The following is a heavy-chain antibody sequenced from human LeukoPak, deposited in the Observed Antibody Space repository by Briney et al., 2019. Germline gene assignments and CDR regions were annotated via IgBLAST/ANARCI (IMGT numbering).Heavy chain of an antibody. J-gene: IGHJ4*02. CDR2: IYYSGST. CDR3: ARRTTVWDY. CDR1: GGSISSSSYY. Sequence: SETLSLTCTVSGGSISSSSYYWGWFRQPPGKGLEWIGSIYYSGSTYYNPSLKSRVTISVDTSKNQFSLKLSSVTAADTAVYYCARRTTVWDYWGQGTLVTVSS. D-gene: IGHD4-11*01. V-gene: IGHV4-39*01.